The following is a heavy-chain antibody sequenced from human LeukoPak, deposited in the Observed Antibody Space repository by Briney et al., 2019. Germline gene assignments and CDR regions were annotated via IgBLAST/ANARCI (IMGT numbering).Heavy chain of an antibody. CDR1: GFTFDDYA. CDR3: ARVLSSSWYGGLDY. Sequence: GGSLRLSCAASGFTFDDYAMHWVRQAPGKGLEWVSSISRSGSTKYYADSVKGRFTISRDNAKNSLFLQMNSLRAEDTAVYYCARVLSSSWYGGLDYWGQGTLVTVSS. J-gene: IGHJ4*02. V-gene: IGHV3-11*01. CDR2: ISRSGSTK. D-gene: IGHD6-13*01.